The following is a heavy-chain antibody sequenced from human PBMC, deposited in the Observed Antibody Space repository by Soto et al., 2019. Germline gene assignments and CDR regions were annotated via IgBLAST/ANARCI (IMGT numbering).Heavy chain of an antibody. CDR1: GFTFSSYE. J-gene: IGHJ5*01. Sequence: GGSLRLSCAASGFTFSSYEMNWVRQAPGKGLEWVSYISSSGSTIYYADSVKGRFTISRDNAKNSLYLQMNSLRAEDTAVYYCAREKSVVWFDSWGQGTLVTVSS. V-gene: IGHV3-48*03. CDR3: AREKSVVWFDS. D-gene: IGHD2-15*01. CDR2: ISSSGSTI.